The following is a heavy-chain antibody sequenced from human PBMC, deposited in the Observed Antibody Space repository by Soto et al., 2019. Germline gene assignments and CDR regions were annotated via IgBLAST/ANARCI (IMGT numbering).Heavy chain of an antibody. Sequence: GASVKVSYKVSGSTVNEFSTHWARQDPGKGLELMGGFGPEGGETIYALKFLCRVTMTEDTSTVTGYMEVSSLRSEDTAVNYCPTKSEVFDIWDQGTMVTVS. CDR1: GSTVNEFS. CDR2: FGPEGGET. CDR3: PTKSEVFDI. J-gene: IGHJ3*02. V-gene: IGHV1-24*01.